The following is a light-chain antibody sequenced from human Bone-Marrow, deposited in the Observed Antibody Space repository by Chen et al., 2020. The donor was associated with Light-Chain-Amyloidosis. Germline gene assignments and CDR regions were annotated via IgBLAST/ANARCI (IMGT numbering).Light chain of an antibody. CDR1: HHIENY. Sequence: DIRMTQSTSSLSASVGDKITISCRTSHHIENYLNWYQQKPGTAPKLLIFLASRLQSGVPSRFSGRGSGTSFTLTIDNLQPEDFATYYCQQSYSLPLTFGGGTKV. V-gene: IGKV1-39*01. CDR3: QQSYSLPLT. CDR2: LAS. J-gene: IGKJ4*02.